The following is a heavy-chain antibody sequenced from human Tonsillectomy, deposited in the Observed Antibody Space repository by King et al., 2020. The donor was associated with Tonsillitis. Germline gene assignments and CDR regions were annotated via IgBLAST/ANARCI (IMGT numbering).Heavy chain of an antibody. Sequence: QLVQSGGGLVQPGGSLRLSCAASVFTFSSYAMSWVRRAPGKGLEWVSGISGSGGSTHYADSVKGRFTITRDSSKNTLYVQMNSLRAEDTAVYYCAKDRTITFGGVIAFDYWGQGTLAT. J-gene: IGHJ4*02. V-gene: IGHV3-23*04. CDR1: VFTFSSYA. D-gene: IGHD3-16*02. CDR3: AKDRTITFGGVIAFDY. CDR2: ISGSGGST.